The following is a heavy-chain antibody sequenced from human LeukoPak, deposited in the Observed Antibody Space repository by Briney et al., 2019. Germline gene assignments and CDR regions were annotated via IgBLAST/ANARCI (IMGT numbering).Heavy chain of an antibody. Sequence: PSETLSLTCAVYGGSFSGYYWSWIRQPPGKGLEWIGEINHSGSTNYNPSLKSRVTISVDTSKNQFSLKLSSVTAADTAVYYCARGVRAARRYYFDYWGQGTLVTASS. CDR2: INHSGST. CDR3: ARGVRAARRYYFDY. J-gene: IGHJ4*02. D-gene: IGHD6-6*01. V-gene: IGHV4-34*01. CDR1: GGSFSGYY.